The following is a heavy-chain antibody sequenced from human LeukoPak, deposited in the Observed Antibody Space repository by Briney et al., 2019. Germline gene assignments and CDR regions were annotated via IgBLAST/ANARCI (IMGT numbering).Heavy chain of an antibody. J-gene: IGHJ4*02. CDR2: ISTSGGST. CDR1: GFTFSSYA. CDR3: ALMHRYYDGSGYWVQ. D-gene: IGHD3-22*01. Sequence: GGSLRLSCAASGFTFSSYAMSWVRQAPGKGLEWVSGISTSGGSTSYADSVKGRFTISRDNPRNTLYMQMNSLRAEDTAVYYCALMHRYYDGSGYWVQWGQGTLVTVSS. V-gene: IGHV3-23*01.